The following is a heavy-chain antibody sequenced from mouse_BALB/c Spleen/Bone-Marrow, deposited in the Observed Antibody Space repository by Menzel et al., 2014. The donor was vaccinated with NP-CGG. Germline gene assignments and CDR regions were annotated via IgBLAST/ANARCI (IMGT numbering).Heavy chain of an antibody. V-gene: IGHV2-3*01. CDR3: AKWDYYGYNCAMDY. J-gene: IGHJ4*01. CDR1: GFSLTNYG. CDR2: IWGDGST. D-gene: IGHD1-2*01. Sequence: QVQLQQSGPDLVAPSQSLSITCTVSGFSLTNYGVSWVRQPPGKGLEWLGVIWGDGSTNYHSALISRLSISKDTSKSQVFLKLNILQTDDTATYYCAKWDYYGYNCAMDYWGQGTSVTVSS.